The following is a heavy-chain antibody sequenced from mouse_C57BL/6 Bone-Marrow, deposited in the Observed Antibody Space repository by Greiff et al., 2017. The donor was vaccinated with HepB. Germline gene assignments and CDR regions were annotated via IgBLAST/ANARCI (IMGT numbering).Heavy chain of an antibody. J-gene: IGHJ2*01. CDR2: IDPSDSYT. CDR1: GYTFTSYW. D-gene: IGHD1-1*01. CDR3: TSSDYGSRLDY. V-gene: IGHV1-59*01. Sequence: QVQLQQPGAELVRPGTSVKLSCKASGYTFTSYWMHWVKQRPGQGLEWIGVIDPSDSYTNYNQKFKGKATLTVDTSSSTAYMQLSSLTSEDSAVYYCTSSDYGSRLDYWGQGTTLTVSS.